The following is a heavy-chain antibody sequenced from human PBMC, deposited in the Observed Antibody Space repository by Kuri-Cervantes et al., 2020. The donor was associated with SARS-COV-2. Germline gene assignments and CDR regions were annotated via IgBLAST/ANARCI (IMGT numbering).Heavy chain of an antibody. CDR3: ARQMMSSITIFGVVITRNWFDP. CDR2: IYCSGST. Sequence: LRLSGAVPGGPTSSSTYDGGWSRQPPGRGLEWIGSIYCSGSTYYNPSLKSRVTISVDTSKNPFSLKLSSVTAADTAVYYCARQMMSSITIFGVVITRNWFDPWGQGTLVTVSS. J-gene: IGHJ5*02. D-gene: IGHD3-3*01. CDR1: GGPTSSSTYD. V-gene: IGHV4-39*01.